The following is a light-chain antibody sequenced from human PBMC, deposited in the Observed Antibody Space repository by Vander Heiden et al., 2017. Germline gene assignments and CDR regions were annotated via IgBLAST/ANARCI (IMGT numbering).Light chain of an antibody. CDR1: RRLLHSNGDNY. CDR2: LGS. CDR3: KQALQTPHT. Sequence: DIVLTQSPLSLPVTPAEPPSISSWSSRRLLHSNGDNYLDWYLLRPGQPPHLLIYLGSNRASGVPDRFSGSGSGTDFTLRISRVEAEDVGIYYCKQALQTPHTFGQGTKVEIQ. V-gene: IGKV2-28*01. J-gene: IGKJ1*01.